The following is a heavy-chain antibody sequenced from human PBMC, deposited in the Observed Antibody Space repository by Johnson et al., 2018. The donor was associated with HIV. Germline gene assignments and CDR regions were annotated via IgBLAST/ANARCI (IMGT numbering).Heavy chain of an antibody. V-gene: IGHV3-20*04. CDR1: GFTFDEYD. Sequence: VQLVESGGGLVKPGGSLRLSCAASGFTFDEYDMSWVRQAPGKGLEWVSGINWNGGTPGSADSVKNRFTISRDNAKNSLYLQMNSLRAEDTALYYCARATYYYDTSGYLTRPRAFDVWGQGTMVTVSS. CDR2: INWNGGTP. D-gene: IGHD3-22*01. J-gene: IGHJ3*01. CDR3: ARATYYYDTSGYLTRPRAFDV.